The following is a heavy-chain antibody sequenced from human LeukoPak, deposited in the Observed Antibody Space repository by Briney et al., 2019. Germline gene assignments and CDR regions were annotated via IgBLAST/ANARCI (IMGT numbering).Heavy chain of an antibody. J-gene: IGHJ4*02. CDR1: GYTFTSYG. V-gene: IGHV1-18*01. Sequence: ASVKVSCKASGYTFTSYGISWVRQAPGQGLEWMGWISAYNGNTNYAQKLQGRVTMTTDTSTSTAYMELRSLRSEDTAVYYCARVVKYYDSSGYFYYFDYWGQGTLVTVSS. CDR3: ARVVKYYDSSGYFYYFDY. CDR2: ISAYNGNT. D-gene: IGHD3-22*01.